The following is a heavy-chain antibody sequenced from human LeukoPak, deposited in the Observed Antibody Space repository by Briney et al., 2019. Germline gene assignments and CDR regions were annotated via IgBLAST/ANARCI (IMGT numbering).Heavy chain of an antibody. CDR1: GYTFTNYA. CDR2: ISPYNGNT. CDR3: ARLGVRNSSGYYSDY. D-gene: IGHD3-22*01. V-gene: IGHV1-18*01. J-gene: IGHJ4*02. Sequence: ASVKVSCKASGYTFTNYAISWVRQAPGQGLEWIGWISPYNGNTNYAQNLQGRVTVTTDTSTTTAYMELRSLRSDDTAVYYCARLGVRNSSGYYSDYWGQGTLVTVSS.